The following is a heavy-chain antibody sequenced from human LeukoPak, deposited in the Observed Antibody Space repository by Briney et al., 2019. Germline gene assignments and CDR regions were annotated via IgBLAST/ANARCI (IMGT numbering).Heavy chain of an antibody. J-gene: IGHJ4*02. D-gene: IGHD3-22*01. Sequence: ASVKVSCKASGYTFTGYYMHWVRQAPGQGLEWMGWINPNSGGTNYAQKFQGRVTMTRDTSISTAYMELSRLRSDDTAVYYCAREGGEYYDSSGLDYWGQGTLVTVSS. CDR3: AREGGEYYDSSGLDY. V-gene: IGHV1-2*02. CDR2: INPNSGGT. CDR1: GYTFTGYY.